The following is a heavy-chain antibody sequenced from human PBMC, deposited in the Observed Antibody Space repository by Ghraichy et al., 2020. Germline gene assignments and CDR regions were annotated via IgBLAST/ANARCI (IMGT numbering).Heavy chain of an antibody. J-gene: IGHJ6*02. D-gene: IGHD2-2*01. V-gene: IGHV1-24*01. CDR3: ATSGDIVVVPAALRYYYGMDV. Sequence: ASVKVSCKVSGYTLTELSMHWVRQAPGKGLEWMGGFDPEDGETIYAQKFQGRVTMTEDTSTDTAYMELSSLRSEDTAVYYCATSGDIVVVPAALRYYYGMDVWGQGTTVTVSS. CDR1: GYTLTELS. CDR2: FDPEDGET.